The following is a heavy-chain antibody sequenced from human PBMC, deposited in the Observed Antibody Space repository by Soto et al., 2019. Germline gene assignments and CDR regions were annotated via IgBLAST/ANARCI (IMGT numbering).Heavy chain of an antibody. V-gene: IGHV4-39*01. J-gene: IGHJ4*02. D-gene: IGHD3-3*01. CDR3: ATADGFGVVTPFFEY. CDR1: GGSISSGGYY. CDR2: SFYRGST. Sequence: SETLSLTCTVSGGSISSGGYYWSWIRQHPGKHLEWIGSSFYRGSTHYNPSLKTRVTISVDTSKNQVSLKLYSVTAADTALYYCATADGFGVVTPFFEYWGQGILVTVSS.